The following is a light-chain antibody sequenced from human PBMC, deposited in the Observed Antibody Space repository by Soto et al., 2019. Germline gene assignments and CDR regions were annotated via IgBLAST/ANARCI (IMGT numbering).Light chain of an antibody. V-gene: IGKV3-15*01. CDR1: QSVSSN. CDR2: GAS. J-gene: IGKJ2*01. CDR3: QKYNNSPYT. Sequence: EIVMTQSPSTLSVSPGERVTLSCRASQSVSSNLAWYQQKPGQAPRLLIYGASTRATGIPSRFSASGSGTEFTLTISSLQSEDFAVYYCQKYNNSPYTFGQGTKLEVK.